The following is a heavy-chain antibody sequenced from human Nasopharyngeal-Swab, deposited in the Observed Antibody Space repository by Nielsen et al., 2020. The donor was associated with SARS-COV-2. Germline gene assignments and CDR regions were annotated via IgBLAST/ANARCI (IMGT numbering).Heavy chain of an antibody. V-gene: IGHV3-30-3*01. J-gene: IGHJ4*02. CDR2: ISYDGSNK. CDR1: GFTFSSYA. CDR3: ARGRAIVVVVAATSDY. Sequence: GESLKISCAASGFTFSSYAMHWVRPAPGKGLEWVAVISYDGSNKYYADSVKGRFTISRDNSKNTLYLQMNSLRAEDTAVYYCARGRAIVVVVAATSDYWGQGTLVTVSS. D-gene: IGHD2-15*01.